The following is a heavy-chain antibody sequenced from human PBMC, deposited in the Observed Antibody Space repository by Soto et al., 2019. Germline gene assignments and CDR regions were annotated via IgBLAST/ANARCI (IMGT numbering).Heavy chain of an antibody. CDR1: SCP. CDR3: AKILGGDLNQYYYFVMAL. Sequence: SCPLILERKDPEKGMEWVSAISGSGGSTYYEDSVKGRFTISRDNSKITLYLQMNSLRAEDTAVYYCAKILGGDLNQYYYFVMALWGHGTAVPVSS. CDR2: ISGSGGST. J-gene: IGHJ6*02. D-gene: IGHD2-21*02. V-gene: IGHV3-23*01.